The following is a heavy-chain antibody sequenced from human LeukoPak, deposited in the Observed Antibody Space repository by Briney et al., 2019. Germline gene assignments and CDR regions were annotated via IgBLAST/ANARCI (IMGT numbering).Heavy chain of an antibody. CDR3: ARDQGLLVVAGRFGY. Sequence: PGGSLRLSCAASGFTFSSYSMNWVRQAPGKGLEWVLFISSSNSYIYYADSVKGRFTISRDNAKNSLYLQMNSLRAEDTAVYYCARDQGLLVVAGRFGYWGQRTLVTVSS. J-gene: IGHJ4*02. D-gene: IGHD6-19*01. CDR2: ISSSNSYI. V-gene: IGHV3-21*01. CDR1: GFTFSSYS.